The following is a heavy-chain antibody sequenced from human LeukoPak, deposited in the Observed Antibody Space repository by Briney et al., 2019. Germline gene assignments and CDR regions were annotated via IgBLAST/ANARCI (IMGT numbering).Heavy chain of an antibody. CDR1: VFTFSSYS. CDR2: ISSSSSTI. Sequence: GGPLTLPCAASVFTFSSYSMTWARQAPGKGLEWVSYISSSSSTIYYADSVKRGFTISRDTAKNSLYLQMNRLRAEDTAVYYCASFSINMIPEDYWGQGTLVTVSS. D-gene: IGHD3-22*01. CDR3: ASFSINMIPEDY. J-gene: IGHJ4*02. V-gene: IGHV3-48*01.